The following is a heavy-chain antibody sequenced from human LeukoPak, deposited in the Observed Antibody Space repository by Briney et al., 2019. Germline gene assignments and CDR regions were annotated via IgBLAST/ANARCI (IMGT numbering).Heavy chain of an antibody. V-gene: IGHV3-30*02. CDR2: IRYDGSNK. J-gene: IGHJ4*02. D-gene: IGHD2-15*01. CDR1: GFTYSSYG. CDR3: AKDSPVVAAPDY. Sequence: GGSLRLSYAACGFTYSSYGMHWVRQAPGKGLEWVAFIRYDGSNKYYADSVKGRFTISRDNSKNTLYLQMNSLRAEDTAVYYCAKDSPVVAAPDYWGQGTLVTVSS.